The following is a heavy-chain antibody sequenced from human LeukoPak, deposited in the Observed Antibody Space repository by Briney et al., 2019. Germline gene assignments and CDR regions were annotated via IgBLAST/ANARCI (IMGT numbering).Heavy chain of an antibody. V-gene: IGHV4-59*01. CDR1: GGSISGYY. Sequence: PSETLSLTCTVSGGSISGYYYYWVRHSPPRGMDLIGLVHYSGNTNYNPSRKRRVSISTDTSKNHFSLELTSVAAADTAVYYCVIGRGWQPDYWGQGIPVTVSS. CDR3: VIGRGWQPDY. J-gene: IGHJ4*02. D-gene: IGHD3-10*01. CDR2: VHYSGNT.